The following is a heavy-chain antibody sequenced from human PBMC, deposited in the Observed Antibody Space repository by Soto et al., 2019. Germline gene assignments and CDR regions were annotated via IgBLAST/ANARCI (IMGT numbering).Heavy chain of an antibody. CDR1: GFTFSSYA. J-gene: IGHJ6*03. V-gene: IGHV3-23*01. Sequence: PGGSLRLSFAASGFTFSSYAMSWVRQAPGKGLEWVSAISGSGGSTYYADSVKGRFTISRDNSKNTLYLQMNSLRAEDTAVYYCAGLEWLSPYYMDVWGKGTTVTVSS. D-gene: IGHD3-3*01. CDR2: ISGSGGST. CDR3: AGLEWLSPYYMDV.